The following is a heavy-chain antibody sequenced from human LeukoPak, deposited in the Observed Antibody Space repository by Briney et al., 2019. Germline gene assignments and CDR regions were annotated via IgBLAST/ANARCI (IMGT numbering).Heavy chain of an antibody. CDR3: ARVPKTDYDFWSGYYRTYYYYYMDV. D-gene: IGHD3-3*01. Sequence: GGSLRLSCAASGFTFDDYGMSWVRQAPGKGLEWVSGINWNGGSTGYADSVKGRFTISRDNAKNSLYLQMNSLRAEDTALYYCARVPKTDYDFWSGYYRTYYYYYMDVWGKGTTVTVSS. CDR1: GFTFDDYG. J-gene: IGHJ6*03. CDR2: INWNGGST. V-gene: IGHV3-20*04.